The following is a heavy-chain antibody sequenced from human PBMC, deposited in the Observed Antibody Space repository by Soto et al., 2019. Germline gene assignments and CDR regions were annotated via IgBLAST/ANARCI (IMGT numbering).Heavy chain of an antibody. D-gene: IGHD5-12*01. V-gene: IGHV6-1*01. CDR2: TYCRSKWYN. CDR3: ARVTIVDTIWAFDY. CDR1: GASVSSNIAA. J-gene: IGHJ4*02. Sequence: SQTRSLTCAMSGASVSSNIAAWNCIRQSPSRGLEWLGRTYCRSKWYNDYAVSVKSRITINPDTSKNQFSLQLNSVTPEDTAVYYCARVTIVDTIWAFDYWGQGTLVTVSS.